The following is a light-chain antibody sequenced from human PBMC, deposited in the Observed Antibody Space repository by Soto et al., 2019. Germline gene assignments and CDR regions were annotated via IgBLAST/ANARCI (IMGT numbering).Light chain of an antibody. CDR1: RNDVGAFNY. J-gene: IGLJ2*01. Sequence: QSALTQPPSASGSLGQSVTISFTGTRNDVGAFNYVSWYQQNPGQAPKLLIYEVFKRPSGVPDRFSGSKSGNTASLTVSGLQAEDEADYYCSSYAVSNSLLFGGGTKVTVL. CDR3: SSYAVSNSLL. V-gene: IGLV2-8*01. CDR2: EVF.